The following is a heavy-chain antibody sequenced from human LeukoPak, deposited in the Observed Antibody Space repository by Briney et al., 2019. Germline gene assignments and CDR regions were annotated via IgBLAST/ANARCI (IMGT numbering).Heavy chain of an antibody. CDR3: ASLDYYGDAFDI. V-gene: IGHV1-46*01. CDR2: INPSGGST. D-gene: IGHD3-10*01. Sequence: ASVKVSCKASGYTFTSYYMHWVRQAPGQGLEWMGIINPSGGSTSYAQRFQGRVTMTRDTSTSTVYMELSSLRSEDTAVYYCASLDYYGDAFDIWGQGTMVTVSS. CDR1: GYTFTSYY. J-gene: IGHJ3*02.